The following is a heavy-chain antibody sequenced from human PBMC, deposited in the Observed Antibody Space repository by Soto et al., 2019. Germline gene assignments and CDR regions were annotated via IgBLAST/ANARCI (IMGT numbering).Heavy chain of an antibody. CDR3: AKDIPKSGWSFDY. CDR2: ISDDGGGT. V-gene: IGHV3-23*01. Sequence: GGSLRLSCAASAFTFNNYWMHWVRQAPGKGLEWVSVISDDGGGTNYADSVKGRFTVSRDNSKNSLYLQMNSLRADDTAIYYCAKDIPKSGWSFDYWGQGTLVTVS. J-gene: IGHJ4*02. D-gene: IGHD6-19*01. CDR1: AFTFNNYW.